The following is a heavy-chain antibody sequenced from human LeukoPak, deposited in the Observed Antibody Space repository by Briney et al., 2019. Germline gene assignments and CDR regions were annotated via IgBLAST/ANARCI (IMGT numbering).Heavy chain of an antibody. D-gene: IGHD3-22*01. Sequence: SETLSLTCAVSGGSISSSNWWSWVRQPPGKGLEWIGEIYHSGSTNYNPSLKSRVTISVDKSKNQFSLKLSSVSAADTAMYYCARQSDSSGYGSHSWGQGTLVTVSS. CDR1: GGSISSSNW. CDR3: ARQSDSSGYGSHS. CDR2: IYHSGST. J-gene: IGHJ4*02. V-gene: IGHV4-4*02.